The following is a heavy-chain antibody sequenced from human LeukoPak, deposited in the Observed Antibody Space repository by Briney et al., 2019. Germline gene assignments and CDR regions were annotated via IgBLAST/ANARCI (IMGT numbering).Heavy chain of an antibody. Sequence: ASVKVSCKASGYTFTSYDINWVRQATGQGLEWMGWMNPNSGNTGYAQKFQGRVTMTRNTSISTAYMELSSLRSEDTAVYYCARYPNYDFWSGYGADWFDPWGQGTLVTVSS. CDR3: ARYPNYDFWSGYGADWFDP. CDR2: MNPNSGNT. D-gene: IGHD3-3*01. V-gene: IGHV1-8*02. J-gene: IGHJ5*02. CDR1: GYTFTSYD.